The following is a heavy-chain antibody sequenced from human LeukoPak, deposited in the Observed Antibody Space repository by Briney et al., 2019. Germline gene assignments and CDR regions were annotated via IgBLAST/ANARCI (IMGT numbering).Heavy chain of an antibody. CDR3: ARVGGYCSSTSCSRWNYGMDV. D-gene: IGHD2-2*01. V-gene: IGHV1-2*06. Sequence: EASVKVSCTASGYTFTGYYMHWVRQAPGQGLEWMGRINPNSGGTNYAQKFQGRVTMTRDTSISTAYMELSRLRSDDTAVYYCARVGGYCSSTSCSRWNYGMDVWGQGTTVTVSS. CDR2: INPNSGGT. CDR1: GYTFTGYY. J-gene: IGHJ6*02.